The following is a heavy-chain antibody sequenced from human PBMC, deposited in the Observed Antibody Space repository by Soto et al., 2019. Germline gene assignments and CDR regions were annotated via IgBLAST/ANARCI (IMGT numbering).Heavy chain of an antibody. Sequence: EVQLVESGGGLVQPGGSLRLSCAASGFTFITYGMNWVRQAPGKGLEWVSYIGRSSSPIYYADSVKGRFTISRDNAQNSLSLQMNDLRDEDTDVYYCARDAYDSHHAFDIWGQGTMVTVSS. D-gene: IGHD3-10*01. CDR2: IGRSSSPI. J-gene: IGHJ3*02. V-gene: IGHV3-48*02. CDR3: ARDAYDSHHAFDI. CDR1: GFTFITYG.